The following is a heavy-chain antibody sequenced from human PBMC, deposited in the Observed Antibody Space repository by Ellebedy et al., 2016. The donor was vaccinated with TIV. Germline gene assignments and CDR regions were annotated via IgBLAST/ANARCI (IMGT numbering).Heavy chain of an antibody. CDR2: INHSGST. CDR3: ARFCQYGAAAGPMGFDY. V-gene: IGHV4-34*01. Sequence: SQTLSLTXAVYGGSFSGYYWSWICQPPGKGLEWIGEINHSGSTNYNPSLKSRVTISVDTSKNQFSLKLSSVTAADTAVYYCARFCQYGAAAGPMGFDYWGQGTLVTVSS. CDR1: GGSFSGYY. D-gene: IGHD6-13*01. J-gene: IGHJ4*02.